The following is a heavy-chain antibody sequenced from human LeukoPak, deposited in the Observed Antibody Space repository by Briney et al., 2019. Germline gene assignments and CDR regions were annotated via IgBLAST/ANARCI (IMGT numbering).Heavy chain of an antibody. Sequence: GASVKVSCKASGYTFTSYDINWVRQATGQGLEWMGWMNPNSGNTGYAQKFQGRVTMTRNTSISTAYMELGSLRSEDTAVYYCARWYCSSTSCYFDYWGQGTLVTVSS. V-gene: IGHV1-8*01. CDR2: MNPNSGNT. CDR3: ARWYCSSTSCYFDY. CDR1: GYTFTSYD. D-gene: IGHD2-2*01. J-gene: IGHJ4*02.